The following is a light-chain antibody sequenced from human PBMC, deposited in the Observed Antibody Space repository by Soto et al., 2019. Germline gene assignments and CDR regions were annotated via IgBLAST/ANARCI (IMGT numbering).Light chain of an antibody. J-gene: IGKJ2*01. V-gene: IGKV3-20*01. Sequence: EIVLTQSPGTLSLSPGERATLSCWASQSVGSYLAWYQQKPGQAPRLLIYNAFSRATGIPDRFSGSGSGTDFTLTISRLEPEDFAVYYCQHYPSSPLYTFGQGTNLEIK. CDR1: QSVGSY. CDR2: NAF. CDR3: QHYPSSPLYT.